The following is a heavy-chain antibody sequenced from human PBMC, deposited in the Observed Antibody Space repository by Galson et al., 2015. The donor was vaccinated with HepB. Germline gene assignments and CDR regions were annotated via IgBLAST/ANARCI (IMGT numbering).Heavy chain of an antibody. V-gene: IGHV3-30-3*01. CDR3: ARSYYDFWSVQAPRTPIDY. Sequence: SLRLSCAASGFTFSSYAMHWVRQAPGKGLEWVAVISYDGSNKYYADSVKGRFTTSRDNSKNTLYLQMNSLRAEDTAVYYCARSYYDFWSVQAPRTPIDYWGQGTLVTVSS. D-gene: IGHD3-3*01. CDR2: ISYDGSNK. J-gene: IGHJ4*02. CDR1: GFTFSSYA.